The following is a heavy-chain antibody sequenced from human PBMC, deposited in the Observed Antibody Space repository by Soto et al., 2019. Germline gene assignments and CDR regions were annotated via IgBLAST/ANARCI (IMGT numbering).Heavy chain of an antibody. J-gene: IGHJ4*02. D-gene: IGHD6-13*01. CDR1: GYTFTSYY. V-gene: IGHV1-46*03. Sequence: QVQLVQSGAEVKKPGASVKVSCKASGYTFTSYYMHWVRQAPGQGLEWMGIINPSGGSTSYAQKFKGRVTMTRDTSTSTVYMELGSLRSEDTAVYYCARGAGGYPSSYWGQGTLVTVSS. CDR2: INPSGGST. CDR3: ARGAGGYPSSY.